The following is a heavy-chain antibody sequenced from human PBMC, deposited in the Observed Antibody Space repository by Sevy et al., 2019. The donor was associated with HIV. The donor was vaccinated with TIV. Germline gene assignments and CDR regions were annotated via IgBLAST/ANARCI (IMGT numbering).Heavy chain of an antibody. CDR2: ISGDGDYI. V-gene: IGHV3-21*01. J-gene: IGHJ6*04. Sequence: GGSLRLSCAASGFTFSTFHMNWVRQAPGKGLEWVSSISGDGDYIYYADSVTGRFTISRDNAKNSVYLEMNSLRVEDTAVSYCARVGIVTMDVWGKGTTVTVSS. CDR3: ARVGIVTMDV. D-gene: IGHD2-15*01. CDR1: GFTFSTFH.